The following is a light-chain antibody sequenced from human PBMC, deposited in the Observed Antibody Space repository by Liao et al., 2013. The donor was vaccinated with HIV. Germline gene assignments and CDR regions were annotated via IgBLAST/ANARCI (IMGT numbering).Light chain of an antibody. CDR1: NIGSKS. CDR2: YDS. J-gene: IGLJ3*02. V-gene: IGLV3-21*01. Sequence: SYVLTQPPSVSVAPGETARITCGGTNIGSKSVHWYQQKPGQAPVLVIYYDSDRPSGIPERMSGSNSGNTAALTITRVEVGDEADYYCQVRDTTEDLGVVFGGGTKLTVL. CDR3: QVRDTTEDLGVV.